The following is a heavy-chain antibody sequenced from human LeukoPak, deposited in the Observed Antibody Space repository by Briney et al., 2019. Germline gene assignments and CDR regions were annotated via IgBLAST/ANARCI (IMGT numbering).Heavy chain of an antibody. CDR1: GFTFSSYG. V-gene: IGHV3-23*01. CDR2: ISGSGGGT. J-gene: IGHJ4*02. CDR3: AKDHGRDYYGSGRYDY. Sequence: GGTLRLSCEVSGFTFSSYGMSWVRQAPGKGLEWVSAISGSGGGTYYADSVKGRFTISRDNSKNTLYLQMNSLRAEDTAVYYCAKDHGRDYYGSGRYDYWGQGTLVTVSS. D-gene: IGHD3-10*01.